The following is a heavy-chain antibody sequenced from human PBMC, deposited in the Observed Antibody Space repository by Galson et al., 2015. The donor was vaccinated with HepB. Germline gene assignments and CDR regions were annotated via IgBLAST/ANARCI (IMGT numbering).Heavy chain of an antibody. CDR2: IKSKTDGGTT. Sequence: SLRLSCAASGFTFSNAWMSWVRQAPGKGLEWVGRIKSKTDGGTTDYAAPVKGRFTISRDDSKNTLYLQMNSLKTEDTAVYYCTTDQGYSGYDLIQNDFDYWGQGTLVTVSS. D-gene: IGHD5-12*01. CDR3: TTDQGYSGYDLIQNDFDY. J-gene: IGHJ4*02. CDR1: GFTFSNAW. V-gene: IGHV3-15*01.